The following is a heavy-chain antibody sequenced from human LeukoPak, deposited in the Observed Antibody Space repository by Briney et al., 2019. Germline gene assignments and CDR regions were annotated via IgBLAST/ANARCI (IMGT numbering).Heavy chain of an antibody. Sequence: SETLSLTCTVSGGSISSYYWSWIRQPPGKGLEWIGYIYYSGSTNYNPSLKSRVTISVDTSKNQFSLKLSSVTAADTAVYYCARHVSYDSSGYYYGYDAFDIWGQGTMVTVPS. CDR2: IYYSGST. D-gene: IGHD3-22*01. V-gene: IGHV4-59*08. J-gene: IGHJ3*02. CDR3: ARHVSYDSSGYYYGYDAFDI. CDR1: GGSISSYY.